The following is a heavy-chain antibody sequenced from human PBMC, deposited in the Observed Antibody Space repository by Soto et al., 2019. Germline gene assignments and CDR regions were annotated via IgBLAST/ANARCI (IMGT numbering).Heavy chain of an antibody. Sequence: SETLSLTCTVSGGSISSSSYYWGWIRQPPGKGLEWIGSIYYSGSTYYNPSLKSRVTISVDTSKNQFSLKLSSVTAADTAVYYCARGRRYYDSNGYYNYFDYWGQGTLVT. CDR1: GGSISSSSYY. V-gene: IGHV4-39*01. J-gene: IGHJ4*02. D-gene: IGHD3-22*01. CDR3: ARGRRYYDSNGYYNYFDY. CDR2: IYYSGST.